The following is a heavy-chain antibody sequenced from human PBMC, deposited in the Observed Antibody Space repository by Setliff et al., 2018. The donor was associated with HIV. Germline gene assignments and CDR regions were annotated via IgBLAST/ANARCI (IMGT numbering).Heavy chain of an antibody. CDR3: TSERDGYNSGRPAFDI. V-gene: IGHV3-49*04. CDR1: GFTFGDNA. D-gene: IGHD5-12*01. CDR2: IRSKAYGGTT. Sequence: GGSLRLSCTASGFTFGDNAMSWVRQAPGKVLEWVGFIRSKAYGGTTEYAASVKGRFTISRDEAKSIAYLQMNSLKTEDQAVYYCTSERDGYNSGRPAFDIWGQVTMVTASS. J-gene: IGHJ3*02.